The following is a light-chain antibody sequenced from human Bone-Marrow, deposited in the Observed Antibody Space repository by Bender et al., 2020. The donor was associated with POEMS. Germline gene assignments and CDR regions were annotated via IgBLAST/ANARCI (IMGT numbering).Light chain of an antibody. V-gene: IGLV2-8*01. CDR1: SSDVGGYTY. J-gene: IGLJ1*01. CDR3: ISYTSSNKLVYV. CDR2: EVI. Sequence: QSALTQPPSASGSLGQSVTISCTGTSSDVGGYTYVSWYQQYPGQAPKLMIYEVIKRPSGVPDRFSGSKSGNTASLTVSGLQAEDEADYYCISYTSSNKLVYVFGTGTTVNVL.